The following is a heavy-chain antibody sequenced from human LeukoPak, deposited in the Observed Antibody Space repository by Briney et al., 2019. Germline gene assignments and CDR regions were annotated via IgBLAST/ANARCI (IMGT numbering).Heavy chain of an antibody. CDR1: GGSISSYY. CDR3: ARGPPRSGMDV. CDR2: IYYSGST. Sequence: SETLSLTCTVSGGSISSYYWSWIRQPPGKGLEWIGYIYYSGSTNYNPSLKSRVTISVDTSKNQFSLKLSSVTAADTAVYYCARGPPRSGMDVGGQGTTVTVSS. J-gene: IGHJ6*02. V-gene: IGHV4-59*01.